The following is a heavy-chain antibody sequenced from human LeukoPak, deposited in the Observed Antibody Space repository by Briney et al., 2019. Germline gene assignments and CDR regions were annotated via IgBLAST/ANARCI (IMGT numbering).Heavy chain of an antibody. CDR3: ARDSPVVTPSYYYGMDV. CDR2: VIPIFGTA. CDR1: GGTFSSYA. J-gene: IGHJ6*02. D-gene: IGHD4-23*01. Sequence: SVKVSCKASGGTFSSYAISWVRQAPGQGLEWMGGVIPIFGTANYAQKFQGRVTITADESTSTAYMELSSLRSEDTAVYYCARDSPVVTPSYYYGMDVWGQGTTVTVSS. V-gene: IGHV1-69*13.